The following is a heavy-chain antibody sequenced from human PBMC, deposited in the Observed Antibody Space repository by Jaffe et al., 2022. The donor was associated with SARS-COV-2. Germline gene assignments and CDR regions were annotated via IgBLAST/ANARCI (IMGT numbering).Heavy chain of an antibody. V-gene: IGHV3-7*03. CDR1: GFTFSSYW. Sequence: EVQLVESGGGLVQPGGSLRLSCAASGFTFSSYWMSWVRQAPGKGLEWVANIKQDGSEKYYVDSVKGRFTISRDNAKNSLYLQMNSLRAEDTAVYYCAREQHDGYYYYGMDVWGQGTTVTVSS. CDR2: IKQDGSEK. CDR3: AREQHDGYYYYGMDV. D-gene: IGHD6-13*01. J-gene: IGHJ6*02.